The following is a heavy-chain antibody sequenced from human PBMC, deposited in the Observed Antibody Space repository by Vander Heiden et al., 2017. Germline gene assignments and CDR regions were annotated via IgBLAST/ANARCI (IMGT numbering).Heavy chain of an antibody. CDR2: IYYSGST. CDR1: GASISSSSYY. CDR3: AGIVLMVYAKDRGWFDP. D-gene: IGHD2-8*01. J-gene: IGHJ5*02. V-gene: IGHV4-39*01. Sequence: QLQLQQSGPGLVKPSETLSLTCTVSGASISSSSYYWGWIRQPPGKGLEWIGSIYYSGSTYYNPSLKSRVTISVDTSKNQFSLKLSSVTAADTAVYYCAGIVLMVYAKDRGWFDPWGQGTLVTVSS.